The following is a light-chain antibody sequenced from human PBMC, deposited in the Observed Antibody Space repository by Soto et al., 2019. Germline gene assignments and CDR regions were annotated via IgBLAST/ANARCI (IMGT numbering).Light chain of an antibody. J-gene: IGLJ1*01. CDR3: CSSGGSPTYV. CDR2: EVN. V-gene: IGLV2-23*02. CDR1: SSNVGSYKL. Sequence: QSVLTQPASVSGSPGQSITTSCTGTSSNVGSYKLVSWYQQHPGKAPKLMIFEVNKRPSGVSNRFSGSKSGNTASLIISGLKVEDEADYYCCSSGGSPTYVFGTGTKVTVL.